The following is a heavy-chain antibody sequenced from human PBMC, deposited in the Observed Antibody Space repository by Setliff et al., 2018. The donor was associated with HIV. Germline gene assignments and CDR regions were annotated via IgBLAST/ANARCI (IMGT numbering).Heavy chain of an antibody. CDR2: INPNSGGT. Sequence: ASVKVSCKASGYTFTGYYMHWVRQAPGQGLEWMGWINPNSGGTNYAQKFQGRVTMTRDTSISTAYMELSRLRSDDTAVYYCARDVGVRGVIITVSWFDPWGQGTLVTVSS. CDR3: ARDVGVRGVIITVSWFDP. V-gene: IGHV1-2*02. CDR1: GYTFTGYY. J-gene: IGHJ5*02. D-gene: IGHD3-10*01.